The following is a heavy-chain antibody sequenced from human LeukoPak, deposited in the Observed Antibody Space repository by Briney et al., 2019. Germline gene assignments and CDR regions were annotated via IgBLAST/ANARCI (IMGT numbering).Heavy chain of an antibody. J-gene: IGHJ4*02. CDR1: GYTFTHYY. D-gene: IGHD4-4*01. V-gene: IGHV1-2*02. CDR2: INPNSGGT. Sequence: GASVKVSCKASGYTFTHYYIHWVRQAPGQGLEWMGWINPNSGGTNYAQKFQGRVTMTRDTSISTVYMELNSLRFDDTVVYYCARDSSTVTTPYFDYWAQGTLVTVSS. CDR3: ARDSSTVTTPYFDY.